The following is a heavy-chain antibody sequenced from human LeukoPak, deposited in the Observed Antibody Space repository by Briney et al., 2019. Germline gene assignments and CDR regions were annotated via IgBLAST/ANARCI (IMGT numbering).Heavy chain of an antibody. CDR2: IYSGGST. J-gene: IGHJ5*02. CDR1: GFTVSSNY. Sequence: GGSLRLSCAASGFTVSSNYMSWVRQAPGKGLEWVSVIYSGGSTYYADSVKGRFTISRDNSKNTLYLQMNSLRAEDTAVYYCAKECPVAATFCWFDPWGQGTLVTVSS. V-gene: IGHV3-53*01. D-gene: IGHD2-15*01. CDR3: AKECPVAATFCWFDP.